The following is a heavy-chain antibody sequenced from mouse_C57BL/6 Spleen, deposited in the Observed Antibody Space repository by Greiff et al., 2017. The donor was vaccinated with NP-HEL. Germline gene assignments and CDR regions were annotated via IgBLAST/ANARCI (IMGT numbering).Heavy chain of an antibody. CDR2: IHPNSGST. CDR1: GYTFTSYW. D-gene: IGHD1-1*01. CDR3: ALDYGSSYWYFDV. V-gene: IGHV1-64*01. Sequence: QVQLQQPGAELVKPGASVKLSCKASGYTFTSYWMHWVKQRPGQGLEWIGMIHPNSGSTNYNEKFKSKATLTVDKSSSTAYMQLSSLTSEDSAVYYCALDYGSSYWYFDVWGTGTTVTVSS. J-gene: IGHJ1*03.